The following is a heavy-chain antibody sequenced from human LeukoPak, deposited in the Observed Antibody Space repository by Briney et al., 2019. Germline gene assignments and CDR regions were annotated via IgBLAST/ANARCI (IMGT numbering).Heavy chain of an antibody. J-gene: IGHJ4*02. D-gene: IGHD6-19*01. CDR2: ISWNSGTI. V-gene: IGHV3-9*01. CDR3: AKDRGAGIGLGGYFDY. Sequence: GGSLRLSCAASGFTFDDYAMHWVRQAPGKGLEWVSGISWNSGTIDYADSVKGQFTISRDNTKNSLYLQMNSLRDEDTALYYCAKDRGAGIGLGGYFDYWGQGTLVTVSS. CDR1: GFTFDDYA.